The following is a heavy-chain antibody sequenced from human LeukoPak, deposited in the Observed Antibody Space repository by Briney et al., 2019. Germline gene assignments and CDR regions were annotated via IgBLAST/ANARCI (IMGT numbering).Heavy chain of an antibody. Sequence: SETLSLTCTASGGSVSSNRYFWNWIRQPPGKGLQWIGYFYYSGSTNYNPSLESRVTISVDTSNNQFSLKLSSVTAADTALYYCARVMASNGSIDFWGQGTMVTVSS. J-gene: IGHJ3*01. CDR3: ARVMASNGSIDF. CDR1: GGSVSSNRYF. CDR2: FYYSGST. D-gene: IGHD1-26*01. V-gene: IGHV4-61*01.